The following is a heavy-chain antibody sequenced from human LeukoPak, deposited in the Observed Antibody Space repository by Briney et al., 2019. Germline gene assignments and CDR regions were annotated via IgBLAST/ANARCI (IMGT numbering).Heavy chain of an antibody. Sequence: GASVKVSCKASGGTFSSYAISWVRQAPGQGLEWMGGIIPIFGTANYAQKFQSRVTITADESTSTAYMELSSLRSEDTAVYYCARDQLRMIGHFDYWGQGTLVTVSS. CDR3: ARDQLRMIGHFDY. D-gene: IGHD3-16*01. J-gene: IGHJ4*02. V-gene: IGHV1-69*13. CDR1: GGTFSSYA. CDR2: IIPIFGTA.